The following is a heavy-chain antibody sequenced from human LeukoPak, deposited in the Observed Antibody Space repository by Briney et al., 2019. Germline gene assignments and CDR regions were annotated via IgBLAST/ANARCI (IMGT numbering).Heavy chain of an antibody. D-gene: IGHD1-26*01. V-gene: IGHV1-46*01. CDR3: ARDQGIVGVDGDDAFDI. CDR2: INPSGGST. CDR1: GYTFTSYY. J-gene: IGHJ3*02. Sequence: GASVKVSCKASGYTFTSYYMHWVRQAPGQGLERMGIINPSGGSTSYAQKFQGRVTMTRDTSTSTVYMELSSLRSEDTAVYYCARDQGIVGVDGDDAFDIWGQGTMVTVSS.